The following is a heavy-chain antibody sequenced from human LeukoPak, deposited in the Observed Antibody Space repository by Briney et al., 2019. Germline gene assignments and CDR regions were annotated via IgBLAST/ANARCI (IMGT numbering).Heavy chain of an antibody. CDR3: AREAIYGYLSPYYYAMDV. Sequence: GGSLRLSCAASGFTFSSYWMHWVRQAPGKGLVWVSRINSDGSSTSYADSVKGRFTISRDNAKNTLYLQMNSLRVEDTAVYYCAREAIYGYLSPYYYAMDVWGQGTTVTVSS. CDR2: INSDGSST. J-gene: IGHJ6*02. D-gene: IGHD5-18*01. V-gene: IGHV3-74*01. CDR1: GFTFSSYW.